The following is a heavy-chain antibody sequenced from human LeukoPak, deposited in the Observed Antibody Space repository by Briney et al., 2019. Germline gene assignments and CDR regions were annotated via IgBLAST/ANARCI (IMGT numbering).Heavy chain of an antibody. D-gene: IGHD6-6*01. CDR3: ARVAEVEQLALGYDY. CDR1: GGSVSSGSYY. J-gene: IGHJ4*02. Sequence: SETLSLTCTVSGGSVSSGSYYWSWIRQPPGKGLEWIGYIYYSGSTNYNPSLKSRVTISVDTSKNQFSLKLSSVTAADTAVYYCARVAEVEQLALGYDYWGQGTLVTVSS. V-gene: IGHV4-61*01. CDR2: IYYSGST.